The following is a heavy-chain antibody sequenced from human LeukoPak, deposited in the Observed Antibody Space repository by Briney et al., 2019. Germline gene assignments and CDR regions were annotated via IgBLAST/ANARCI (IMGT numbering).Heavy chain of an antibody. CDR3: ARDKGSGWYDAFDI. J-gene: IGHJ3*02. V-gene: IGHV4-59*01. D-gene: IGHD6-13*01. CDR2: IYYSGST. CDR1: GGSISSYY. Sequence: SETLSLTCTVSGGSISSYYWSWIRQPPGKGLEWIGYIYYSGSTNYNPSLKSRVTISVDTSKNQFSLKLSSVTAADTAVYCCARDKGSGWYDAFDIWGQGTMVTVSS.